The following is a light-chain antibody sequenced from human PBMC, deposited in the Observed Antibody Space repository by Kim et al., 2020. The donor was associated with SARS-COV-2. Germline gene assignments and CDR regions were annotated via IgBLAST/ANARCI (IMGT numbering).Light chain of an antibody. V-gene: IGLV2-8*01. CDR3: SSYAGSNNLV. J-gene: IGLJ2*01. CDR2: EVS. Sequence: GQSVTISRTGTSSDIGGYNYVSWYQQHPGKAPQLIIYEVSKRPSGVPDRFSGSKSGNTASLTVSGLQAEDEADYYCSSYAGSNNLVFGGGTQLTVL. CDR1: SSDIGGYNY.